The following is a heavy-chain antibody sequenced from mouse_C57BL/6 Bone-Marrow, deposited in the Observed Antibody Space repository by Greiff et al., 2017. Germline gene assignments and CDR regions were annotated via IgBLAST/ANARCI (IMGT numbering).Heavy chain of an antibody. V-gene: IGHV1-82*01. CDR3: ARDYGSSFWFAY. J-gene: IGHJ3*01. D-gene: IGHD1-1*01. CDR2: IYPGDGDT. Sequence: VKLMESGPELVKPGASVKISCKASGYAFSSSWMNWVKQRPGKGLEWIGRIYPGDGDTNYNGKFKGKATLTADKSSSTAYMQLSSLTSEDSAVYFCARDYGSSFWFAYWGQGTLVTVSA. CDR1: GYAFSSSW.